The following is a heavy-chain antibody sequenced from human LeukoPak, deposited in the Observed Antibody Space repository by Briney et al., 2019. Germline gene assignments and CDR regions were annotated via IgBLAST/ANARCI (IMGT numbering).Heavy chain of an antibody. CDR1: GDSVSSNSAA. V-gene: IGHV6-1*01. CDR2: TYYRSKWYN. J-gene: IGHJ4*02. CDR3: ASTTMSIAAAGTAFDY. Sequence: SQTLSLTCAISGDSVSSNSAAWNWIRQSPSRGLEWLGRTYYRSKWYNDYAVSVKSRITINPDTSKNQFSLQLNSVTPEDTAVYYCASTTMSIAAAGTAFDYWGQGTLVTVPS. D-gene: IGHD6-13*01.